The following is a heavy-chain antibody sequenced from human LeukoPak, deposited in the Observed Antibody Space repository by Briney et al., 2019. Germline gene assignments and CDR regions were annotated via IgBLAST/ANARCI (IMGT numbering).Heavy chain of an antibody. D-gene: IGHD5-18*01. CDR3: AKLGTADFFDY. V-gene: IGHV3-23*01. CDR1: GFTLGTYD. J-gene: IGHJ4*02. Sequence: GGSLRLSCAASGFTLGTYDMYWVRQAPGKGLECVSSISRSGGSTYYADSVKGRFTISRDNSKNTLYLQMNSLRAEDTAVYYCAKLGTADFFDYWGQGTLVTVSS. CDR2: ISRSGGST.